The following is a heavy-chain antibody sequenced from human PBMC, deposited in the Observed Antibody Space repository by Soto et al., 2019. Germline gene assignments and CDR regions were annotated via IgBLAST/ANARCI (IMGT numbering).Heavy chain of an antibody. D-gene: IGHD5-12*01. CDR1: GFTFRSYG. CDR2: IWYDGSNE. CDR3: ARDYSGHDFGYFDH. Sequence: QVQLVESGGGVVQPGRSLRLSCAASGFTFRSYGMHWARQAPGKGLEWVAVIWYDGSNEYYADSVKGRFTISRDNSKSTLSLQMNSLRAEDTAMYYCARDYSGHDFGYFDHWGQGTLVTVSS. J-gene: IGHJ4*02. V-gene: IGHV3-33*01.